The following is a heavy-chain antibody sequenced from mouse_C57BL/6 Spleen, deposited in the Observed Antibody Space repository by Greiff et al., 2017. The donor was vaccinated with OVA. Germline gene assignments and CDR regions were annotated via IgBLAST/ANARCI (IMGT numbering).Heavy chain of an antibody. Sequence: EVKLMESGGGLVKPGGSLKLSCAASGFTFSSYAMSWVRQTPEKRLEWVATISDGGSYTYYPDNVKGPFTISRDNAKNNLYLQMSHLKSEDTAMYYCAMPEHDGYYWFCYWGQGTLVTVSA. CDR2: ISDGGSYT. V-gene: IGHV5-4*03. J-gene: IGHJ3*01. CDR1: GFTFSSYA. D-gene: IGHD2-3*01. CDR3: AMPEHDGYYWFCY.